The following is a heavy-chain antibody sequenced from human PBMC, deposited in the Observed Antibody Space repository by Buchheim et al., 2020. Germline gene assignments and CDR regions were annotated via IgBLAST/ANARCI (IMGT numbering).Heavy chain of an antibody. CDR2: ISSSASTI. V-gene: IGHV3-48*01. CDR1: GITFSSSH. Sequence: EVQLVESGGGLAQPGGSLRLSCAASGITFSSSHMNWVRQAPGKGLEWISYISSSASTIYYTDSVKGRFTISRDNAKNSLYLQEYTLRAEDTAVYYCARGTAEGGTHDFWGQGTL. D-gene: IGHD1-26*01. CDR3: ARGTAEGGTHDF. J-gene: IGHJ4*02.